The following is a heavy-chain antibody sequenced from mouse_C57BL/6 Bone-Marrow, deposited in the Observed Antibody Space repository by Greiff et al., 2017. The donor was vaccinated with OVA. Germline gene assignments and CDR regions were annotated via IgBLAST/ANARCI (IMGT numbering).Heavy chain of an antibody. J-gene: IGHJ1*03. D-gene: IGHD1-1*01. Sequence: QVHVKQSGPELVKPGASVKISCKASGYAFSSSWMNWVKQRPGKGLEWIGRIYPGDGDTNYNGKFKGKATLTADKSSSTAYMQLSSLTSEDSAVYFCARCYYGSSYWYVDVWGTGTTVTVSS. CDR3: ARCYYGSSYWYVDV. CDR2: IYPGDGDT. CDR1: GYAFSSSW. V-gene: IGHV1-82*01.